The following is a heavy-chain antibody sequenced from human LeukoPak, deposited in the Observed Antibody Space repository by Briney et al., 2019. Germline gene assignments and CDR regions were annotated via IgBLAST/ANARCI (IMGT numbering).Heavy chain of an antibody. CDR3: AKWVTSSSSWYEATGAFDI. Sequence: GGSLRLSCAASGFTFSSYAMSWVRQAPGKGLEWVSAISGSGGSTYYADSVKGRFTISRDNSKNTLYLQMNSLRAEDTAVYYCAKWVTSSSSWYEATGAFDIWGQGTMVTVSS. CDR2: ISGSGGST. D-gene: IGHD6-13*01. V-gene: IGHV3-23*01. CDR1: GFTFSSYA. J-gene: IGHJ3*02.